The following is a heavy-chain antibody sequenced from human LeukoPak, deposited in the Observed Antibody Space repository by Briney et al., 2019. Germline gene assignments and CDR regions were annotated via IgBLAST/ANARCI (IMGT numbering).Heavy chain of an antibody. J-gene: IGHJ6*02. CDR1: GFTFGDYA. D-gene: IGHD4-17*01. Sequence: GGSLRLSCTVSGFTFGDYAMSWFCQAPGKGLERVGFIRSKAYGGTTEYAASVKGRFTISRDDSKSIAYLQMNSLKTEDTAVYYCTRPTVTGYYYYYYGMDVWGQGTTVTVSS. V-gene: IGHV3-49*03. CDR3: TRPTVTGYYYYYYGMDV. CDR2: IRSKAYGGTT.